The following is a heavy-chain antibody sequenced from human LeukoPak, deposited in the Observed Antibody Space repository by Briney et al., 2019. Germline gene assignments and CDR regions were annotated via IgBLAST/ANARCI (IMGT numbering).Heavy chain of an antibody. Sequence: PSETLCLTCTVSGGSISNYYWSWIRQPPGKGLEWVGWVYYSGTTNYNPSLESRVTISVDMSKNQFSLTLSSVTAADTAVYYCARGGASSKWLDSWGQGTLVTVSS. V-gene: IGHV4-59*01. D-gene: IGHD2-2*01. J-gene: IGHJ5*01. CDR1: GGSISNYY. CDR2: VYYSGTT. CDR3: ARGGASSKWLDS.